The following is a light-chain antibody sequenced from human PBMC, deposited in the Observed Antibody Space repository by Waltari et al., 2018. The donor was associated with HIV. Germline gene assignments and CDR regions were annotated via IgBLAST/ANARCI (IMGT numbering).Light chain of an antibody. Sequence: QSALTQPASVSGSPGQSITISCTGTSSDVGGYNYVSWYQQHPGKAPKLMIYGVSTRPSGLSTRFSGSKPGTTASLTISGIQAEDEADYYCSSYTSTYVFGPGTKVTVL. J-gene: IGLJ1*01. CDR3: SSYTSTYV. CDR2: GVS. CDR1: SSDVGGYNY. V-gene: IGLV2-14*01.